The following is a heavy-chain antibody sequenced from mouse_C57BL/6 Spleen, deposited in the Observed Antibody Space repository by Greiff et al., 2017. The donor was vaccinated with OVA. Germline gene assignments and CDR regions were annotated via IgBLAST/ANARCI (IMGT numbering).Heavy chain of an antibody. D-gene: IGHD2-1*01. CDR1: GYAFSSSW. CDR3: AGYGNPAWFAY. Sequence: QVQLQQSGPELVKPGASVKISCKASGYAFSSSWMNWVKQRPGKGLEWIGRIYPGDGDTNYNGKFKGKATLTADKSSSTAYMQLSSLTSEDSAVYFCAGYGNPAWFAYWGQGTLVTVSA. V-gene: IGHV1-82*01. J-gene: IGHJ3*01. CDR2: IYPGDGDT.